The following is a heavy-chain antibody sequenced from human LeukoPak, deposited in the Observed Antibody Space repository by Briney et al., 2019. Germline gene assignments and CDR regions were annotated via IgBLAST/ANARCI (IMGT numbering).Heavy chain of an antibody. CDR1: GFTFSSYG. Sequence: PGGSLRLSCAASGFTFSSYGMHWVRQAPGKGLEWVAVISYDGSNEYYADSVKGRFTISRDNSENTLNLQMNSLRAEDTAVYYCAKARAGDITAAFNYWGQGTLVTVSS. D-gene: IGHD6-13*01. V-gene: IGHV3-30*18. CDR3: AKARAGDITAAFNY. J-gene: IGHJ4*02. CDR2: ISYDGSNE.